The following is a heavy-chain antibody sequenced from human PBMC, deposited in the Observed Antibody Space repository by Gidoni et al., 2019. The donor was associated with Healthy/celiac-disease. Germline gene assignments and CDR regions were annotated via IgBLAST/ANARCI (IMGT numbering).Heavy chain of an antibody. CDR1: AFTFSSYG. CDR3: ARGPLYSSSWYYFDY. V-gene: IGHV3-33*01. D-gene: IGHD6-13*01. J-gene: IGHJ4*02. CDR2: IWYDGSNK. Sequence: QVQLVESGGGVVQPGRSLRLSGAASAFTFSSYGMHWVRQAPGKGRGWVALIWYDGSNKYYADSVRGRFTISRDNSKNTLYLQMNSLRAEDTAVYYCARGPLYSSSWYYFDYWGQGTLVTVSS.